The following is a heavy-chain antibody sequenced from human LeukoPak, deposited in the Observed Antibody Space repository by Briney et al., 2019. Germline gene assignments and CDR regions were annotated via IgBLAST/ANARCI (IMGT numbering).Heavy chain of an antibody. Sequence: ASVKVSCNASGYTFTGYYMHWVRQAPGQGLEWMGWINPNSGGTNYAQKFQGRVTMTRDTSISTAYMELSRLRSDDTAVYYCARANGSGSYSPDYWGQGTLVTVSS. J-gene: IGHJ4*02. CDR2: INPNSGGT. CDR3: ARANGSGSYSPDY. CDR1: GYTFTGYY. V-gene: IGHV1-2*02. D-gene: IGHD3-10*01.